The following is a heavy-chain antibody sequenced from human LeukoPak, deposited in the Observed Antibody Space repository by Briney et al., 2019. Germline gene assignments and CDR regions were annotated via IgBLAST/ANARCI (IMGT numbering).Heavy chain of an antibody. CDR1: GFTFSSYE. V-gene: IGHV3-48*03. CDR3: AREYDSGNYFDY. CDR2: ISISGSTI. J-gene: IGHJ4*02. Sequence: GGSLRLSCAASGFTFSSYEMNWVRQAPGKGLEWVSHISISGSTIYYADSVKGRFTISRDNAKNSLYLQMSSLRAEDTAVYYCAREYDSGNYFDYWGQGTLVTVSS. D-gene: IGHD1-26*01.